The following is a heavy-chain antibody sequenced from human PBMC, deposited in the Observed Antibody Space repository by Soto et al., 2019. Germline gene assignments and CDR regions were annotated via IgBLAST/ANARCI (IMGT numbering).Heavy chain of an antibody. CDR2: INPSGGST. CDR3: ARAANPADDAFDI. CDR1: GYTFTSYY. Sequence: QVQLVQSGAEVKKPGASVKVSCKASGYTFTSYYMHWVRQAPGQGLEWVGIINPSGGSTSYAQKFQGRVTMTRDTSTSTVYMELSSLRSEDTAVYYCARAANPADDAFDIWGQGTMVTVSS. J-gene: IGHJ3*02. V-gene: IGHV1-46*03.